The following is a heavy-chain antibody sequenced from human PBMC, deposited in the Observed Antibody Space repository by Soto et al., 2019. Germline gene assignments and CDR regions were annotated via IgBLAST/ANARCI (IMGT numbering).Heavy chain of an antibody. J-gene: IGHJ4*02. D-gene: IGHD3-22*01. V-gene: IGHV5-10-1*01. CDR2: IDPSDSQT. CDR1: GYSFAGYW. Sequence: PGESLKISCKGSGYSFAGYWITWVRQKPGKGLEWMGRIDPSDSQTYYSPSFRGHVTISVTKSITTVFLQWGSLRASDTAMYYCARQIYDSDTGPNFQYYFESWGQGTPVTVSS. CDR3: ARQIYDSDTGPNFQYYFES.